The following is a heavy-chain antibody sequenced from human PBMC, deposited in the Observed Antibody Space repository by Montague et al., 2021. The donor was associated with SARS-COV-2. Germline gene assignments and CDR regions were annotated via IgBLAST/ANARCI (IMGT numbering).Heavy chain of an antibody. J-gene: IGHJ3*02. CDR2: ISYSGST. CDR3: ARTIACRDGCGNRYASGI. Sequence: SETLSLTCTVSGDSISSYYWSWIRQPPGKGLEWIGYISYSGSTYYNPSLKSRVSVSVDTSKNQFSLKLSSVTAADTAVYYCARTIACRDGCGNRYASGIWGQGTMVTVAS. V-gene: IGHV4-59*13. CDR1: GDSISSYY. D-gene: IGHD5-24*01.